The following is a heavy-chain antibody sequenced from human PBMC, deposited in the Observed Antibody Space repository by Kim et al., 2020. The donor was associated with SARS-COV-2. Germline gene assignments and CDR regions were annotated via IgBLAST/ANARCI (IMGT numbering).Heavy chain of an antibody. CDR2: ISYDGSNK. CDR3: ARDWDGGNSAFDY. J-gene: IGHJ4*02. CDR1: GFTFSSYA. V-gene: IGHV3-30*04. D-gene: IGHD2-21*02. Sequence: GGSLRLSCAASGFTFSSYAMHWVRQAPGKGLEWVAVISYDGSNKYYADSVKGRFTISRDNSKNTLYLQMNSLRAEDTAVYYCARDWDGGNSAFDYWGQGT.